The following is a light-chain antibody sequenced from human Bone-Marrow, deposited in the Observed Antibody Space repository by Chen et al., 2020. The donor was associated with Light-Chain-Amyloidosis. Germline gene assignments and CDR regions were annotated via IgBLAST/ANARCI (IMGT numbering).Light chain of an antibody. Sequence: SYVLTQPSSVSVAPGQTATIASGGNNIGSTSEHWYQQTPGQAPPLVVYDDSDRPSGIPERLSGSNSGNTATLTISRVEAGDEADYYCQVWDRSSDRPVFGGGTKLTVL. CDR1: NIGSTS. V-gene: IGLV3-21*02. CDR3: QVWDRSSDRPV. J-gene: IGLJ3*02. CDR2: DDS.